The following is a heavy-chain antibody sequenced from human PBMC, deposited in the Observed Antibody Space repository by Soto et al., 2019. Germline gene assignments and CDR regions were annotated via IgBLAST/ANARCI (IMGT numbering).Heavy chain of an antibody. CDR2: IYPRDSDT. V-gene: IGHV5-51*01. D-gene: IGHD2-2*01. CDR1: GYSFPSYW. Sequence: GESLKISCKGSGYSFPSYWIGWVRQMPGKGLEWMGIIYPRDSDTRYSPSFRGQVTISADKSISTAYLQWSSLKASDTAIYYCARIGGTSLLTPFSYWGQGTLVTVSS. CDR3: ARIGGTSLLTPFSY. J-gene: IGHJ4*02.